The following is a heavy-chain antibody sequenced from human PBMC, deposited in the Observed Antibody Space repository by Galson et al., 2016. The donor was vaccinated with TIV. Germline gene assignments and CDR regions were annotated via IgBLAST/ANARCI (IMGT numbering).Heavy chain of an antibody. D-gene: IGHD3-3*01. CDR1: GFTFSTYA. V-gene: IGHV3-30*01. Sequence: SLRLSCAASGFTFSTYAIHWVRQAPGKGLEWVAVISHDGSNKYYADSVKGRFTISRDNYKNTLNLQMNSLRGEDTAVYYCARDFHAVYRSHYDLRSGYPTPFYHYGIDVWGQGTTVTVSS. CDR3: ARDFHAVYRSHYDLRSGYPTPFYHYGIDV. J-gene: IGHJ6*02. CDR2: ISHDGSNK.